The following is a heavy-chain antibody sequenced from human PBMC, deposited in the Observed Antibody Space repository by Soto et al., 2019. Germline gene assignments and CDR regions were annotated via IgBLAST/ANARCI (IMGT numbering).Heavy chain of an antibody. J-gene: IGHJ4*02. CDR3: AKEGALGLYYFDY. D-gene: IGHD3-16*01. CDR2: ISAGGSST. Sequence: GGSLRPSCAASGFTFSRYVMSWAGQAPGKGLEWVSTISAGGSSTYYADSVKGRFTISRDNSKNTLYLQMNSLTPEDTAGYYCAKEGALGLYYFDYWGQGT. CDR1: GFTFSRYV. V-gene: IGHV3-23*01.